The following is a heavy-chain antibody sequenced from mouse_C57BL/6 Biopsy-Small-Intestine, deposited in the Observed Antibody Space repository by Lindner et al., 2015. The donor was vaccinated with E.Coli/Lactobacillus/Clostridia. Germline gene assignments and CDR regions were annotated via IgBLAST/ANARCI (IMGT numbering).Heavy chain of an antibody. Sequence: VQLQESGPELVKPGTSVKISCKASGYSFTGNYMHWVKQGPGKSLEWIGLIIPYNGGTSNNQKFKDKATLTVDKSSSTAYMELRSLTSEDSAVYYCAKQLGLRPYAMDYWGQGTSVTVSS. CDR1: GYSFTGNY. V-gene: IGHV1-26*01. D-gene: IGHD3-1*01. CDR2: IIPYNGGT. J-gene: IGHJ4*01. CDR3: AKQLGLRPYAMDY.